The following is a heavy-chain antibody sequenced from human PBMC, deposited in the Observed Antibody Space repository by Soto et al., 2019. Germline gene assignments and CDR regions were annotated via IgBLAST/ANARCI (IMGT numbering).Heavy chain of an antibody. CDR3: ARSVAVPGAHIDY. V-gene: IGHV4-59*01. D-gene: IGHD6-19*01. CDR1: GGSISGSY. J-gene: IGHJ4*02. Sequence: KASETLSLTCSVSGGSISGSYWSWIRQSPGKGLEWLGYAYYTGSTNYSPSLRSRVSISVDTSKNEFSLRLSSVTAADTAVYFCARSVAVPGAHIDYWGQGTQVTVSS. CDR2: AYYTGST.